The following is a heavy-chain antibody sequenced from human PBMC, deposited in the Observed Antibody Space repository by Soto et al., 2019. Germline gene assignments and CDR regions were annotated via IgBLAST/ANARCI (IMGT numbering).Heavy chain of an antibody. CDR2: IYNSGGT. CDR3: ATSYGDY. Sequence: QVQLRQSGPGLVKPSGTLSLTCTVSGGSIISSNYWTWVRQSPGKGLEWIGEIYNSGGTDYNQSLKSRVTIPFARSQNQFSLNLTPATASNPAVYHRATSYGDY. V-gene: IGHV4-4*02. D-gene: IGHD4-17*01. CDR1: GGSIISSNY. J-gene: IGHJ4*01.